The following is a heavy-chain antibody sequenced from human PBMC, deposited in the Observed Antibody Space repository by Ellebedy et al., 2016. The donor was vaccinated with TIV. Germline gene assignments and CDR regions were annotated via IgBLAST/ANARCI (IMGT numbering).Heavy chain of an antibody. V-gene: IGHV3-23*01. Sequence: GGSLRLSXAASGFTFSSFAMSWVRQAPGKGLEWVSLISDNGGSTNYADSVKGRLTIPRDNAKNSLYLQMNSLRAEDTAVYYCARSVAGSPDYWGQGTLVSVSS. J-gene: IGHJ4*02. CDR3: ARSVAGSPDY. CDR2: ISDNGGST. CDR1: GFTFSSFA. D-gene: IGHD6-19*01.